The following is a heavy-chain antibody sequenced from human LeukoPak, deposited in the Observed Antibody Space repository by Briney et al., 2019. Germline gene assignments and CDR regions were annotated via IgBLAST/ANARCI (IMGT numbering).Heavy chain of an antibody. V-gene: IGHV3-23*01. CDR2: ISGSGGST. CDR3: AKFGYSYGPVLDY. CDR1: GFTFSSYA. Sequence: SGGSLRLSCAASGFTFSSYAMSWVRQAPGKGLEWVSAISGSGGSTYYADSVKGRFTTSRDNSKNTLYLQMNSLRAEDTAVYYCAKFGYSYGPVLDYWGQGILVTVSS. D-gene: IGHD5-18*01. J-gene: IGHJ4*02.